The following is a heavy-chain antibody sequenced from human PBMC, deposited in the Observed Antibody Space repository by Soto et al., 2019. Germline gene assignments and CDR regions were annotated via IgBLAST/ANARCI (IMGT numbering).Heavy chain of an antibody. CDR1: GFTFSSYG. CDR3: AKDLEEYNWNSGGVFDY. CDR2: ISYDGSNK. J-gene: IGHJ4*02. V-gene: IGHV3-30*18. D-gene: IGHD1-7*01. Sequence: GGSLRLSCAASGFTFSSYGMHWVRQAPGKGLEWVAVISYDGSNKYYADSVKGRFTISRDNSKNTLYLQMNSLRAEDTAVYYCAKDLEEYNWNSGGVFDYWGQGTLVTVSS.